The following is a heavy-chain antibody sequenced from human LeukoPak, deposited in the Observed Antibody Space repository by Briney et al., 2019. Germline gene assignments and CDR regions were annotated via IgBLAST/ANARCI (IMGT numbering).Heavy chain of an antibody. CDR2: ISYDGSNK. CDR3: AKGSGYSYGYFDY. J-gene: IGHJ4*02. D-gene: IGHD5-18*01. Sequence: GGSLRLSCAASGFTFSSYGMHWVRQAPGKGLEWVAVISYDGSNKYYADSVKGRFTISRDNSKNTLYLQMNSLRAEDTAVYYCAKGSGYSYGYFDYWGQGTLVTVSS. CDR1: GFTFSSYG. V-gene: IGHV3-30*18.